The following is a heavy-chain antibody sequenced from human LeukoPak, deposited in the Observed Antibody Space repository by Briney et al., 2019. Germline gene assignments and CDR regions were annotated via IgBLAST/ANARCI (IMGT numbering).Heavy chain of an antibody. CDR1: GGSISSGGYS. Sequence: PSQTLSLTCAVSGGSISSGGYSWSWIRQPPGKGLEWIGYIYHSGSSYYNPSLKSRVTISVDRSKNQFSLKLSSVTAADTAVYYCARVYYYGSGRVDPWGQGTLDTVSS. J-gene: IGHJ5*02. CDR2: IYHSGSS. CDR3: ARVYYYGSGRVDP. D-gene: IGHD3-10*01. V-gene: IGHV4-30-2*01.